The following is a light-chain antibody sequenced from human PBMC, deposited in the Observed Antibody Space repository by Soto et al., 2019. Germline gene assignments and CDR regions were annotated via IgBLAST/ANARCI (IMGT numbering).Light chain of an antibody. V-gene: IGKV3-20*01. J-gene: IGKJ1*01. Sequence: EVVLTQSPGTLSLSQGEAATLSCRASQTVSSGYLAWYQQRSGQAPRLLIYGSSSTASDVPDRFSGSGSGTEFPLPISSLETEDFAVYYCQQNARSPWTFGKGTKLEIK. CDR1: QTVSSGY. CDR2: GSS. CDR3: QQNARSPWT.